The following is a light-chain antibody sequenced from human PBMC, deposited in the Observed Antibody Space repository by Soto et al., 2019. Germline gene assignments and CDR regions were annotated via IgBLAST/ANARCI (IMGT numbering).Light chain of an antibody. CDR2: AAS. CDR3: HQTYSFPPT. J-gene: IGKJ2*01. Sequence: DIQMTQSPSSLSSSVGDSVTITCRASQSISNYVNWYQHKLGKAPTLLIYAASVLQSGAPSKFSGSGSGTDFTLTITSLQPEEFAVYYCHQTYSFPPTFGQGTKLDI. V-gene: IGKV1-39*01. CDR1: QSISNY.